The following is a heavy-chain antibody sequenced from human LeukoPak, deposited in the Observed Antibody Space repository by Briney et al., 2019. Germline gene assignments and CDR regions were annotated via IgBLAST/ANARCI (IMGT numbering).Heavy chain of an antibody. V-gene: IGHV3-23*01. J-gene: IGHJ4*02. CDR3: AKKLSGDIYKYFDY. CDR1: GFTFSSYA. Sequence: GGSLRLSCAASGFTFSSYAISWVRQAPGKRLEWVSSTGGSGTITYYADSVKGRFTVSRDNSKNTLYLQMNSLRAEDTAIYYCAKKLSGDIYKYFDYWGQGTLVTVSS. CDR2: TGGSGTIT. D-gene: IGHD2-21*01.